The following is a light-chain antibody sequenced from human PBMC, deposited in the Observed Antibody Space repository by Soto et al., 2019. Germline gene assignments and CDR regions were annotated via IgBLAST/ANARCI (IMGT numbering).Light chain of an antibody. J-gene: IGKJ3*01. CDR3: QQCDTYPFT. Sequence: DIQMTQSPSSLSASVGDRVTITCRASQGNINYLAWFQQKPGKAPKSLIYAKSSLQSGVPSRFSGSGSGTDFTLTISSLQAEDFATYYCQQCDTYPFTFGPGTTVDIK. CDR2: AKS. V-gene: IGKV1-16*01. CDR1: QGNINY.